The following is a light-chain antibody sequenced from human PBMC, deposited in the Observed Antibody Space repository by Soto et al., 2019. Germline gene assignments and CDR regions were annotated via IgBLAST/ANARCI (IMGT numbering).Light chain of an antibody. J-gene: IGLJ1*01. V-gene: IGLV2-14*01. CDR1: SSDVGGYNY. CDR3: SSYTSSSTL. Sequence: QSALTQPASVSGSPGQSITISCTGTSSDVGGYNYVSWYQQHPGKAPKLMIYAVTDRPSGVSSRFSGSMSGNTASLTISGLQAEDEADYYCSSYTSSSTLFGTGTKLTVL. CDR2: AVT.